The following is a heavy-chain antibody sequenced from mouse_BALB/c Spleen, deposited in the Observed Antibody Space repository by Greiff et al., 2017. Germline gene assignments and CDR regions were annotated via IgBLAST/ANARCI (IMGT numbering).Heavy chain of an antibody. CDR2: IRLKSNNYAT. D-gene: IGHD2-1*01. CDR3: TRGYGIYFYYLDY. J-gene: IGHJ2*01. Sequence: EVKVEESGGGLVQPGGSMKLSCVASGFTFSNYWMNWVRQSPEKGLEWVAEIRLKSNNYATHYAESVKGRFTISRDDSKSSVYLQMNNLRAEDTGIYYCTRGYGIYFYYLDYWGQGTTLTVSS. CDR1: GFTFSNYW. V-gene: IGHV6-6*02.